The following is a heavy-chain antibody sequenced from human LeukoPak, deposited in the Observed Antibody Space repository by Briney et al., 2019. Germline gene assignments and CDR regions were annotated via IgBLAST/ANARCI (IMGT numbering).Heavy chain of an antibody. CDR3: ARSDGAGGGYYYYGLDV. CDR2: ISTSGSTR. Sequence: GGFLRLSCAASGFNFSDYYVNWIRQAPGKGLAWVSYISTSGSTRYYADSVKGGFTISRDNAKNSLYLQMNGLRAEDTAVYYCARSDGAGGGYYYYGLDVWGQGTTVTVSS. D-gene: IGHD3-16*01. V-gene: IGHV3-11*01. CDR1: GFNFSDYY. J-gene: IGHJ6*02.